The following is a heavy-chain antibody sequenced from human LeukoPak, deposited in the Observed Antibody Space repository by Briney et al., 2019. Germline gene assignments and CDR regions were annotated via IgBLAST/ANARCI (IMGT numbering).Heavy chain of an antibody. V-gene: IGHV1-2*02. CDR3: ARGNYYDSSGYYPEYFQH. J-gene: IGHJ1*01. CDR1: GYTFTGYY. D-gene: IGHD3-22*01. CDR2: INPNSGGT. Sequence: ASVKVSCKASGYTFTGYYMHWVRQAPGQGLEWMGWINPNSGGTNYAQKFQGRVTMTRDTSISTAYMELSRLRSDDTAVYYCARGNYYDSSGYYPEYFQHWGQGALVTVSS.